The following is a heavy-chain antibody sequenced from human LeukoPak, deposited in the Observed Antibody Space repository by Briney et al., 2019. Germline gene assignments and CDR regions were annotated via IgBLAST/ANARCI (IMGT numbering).Heavy chain of an antibody. CDR3: ARDRERIAAAGTVRDWFDP. D-gene: IGHD6-13*01. CDR2: IYSGGST. J-gene: IGHJ5*02. CDR1: GGSISSSNW. V-gene: IGHV3-53*01. Sequence: ETLSLTCAVSGGSISSSNWWSWVRQAPGKGLEWVSVIYSGGSTYYADSVKGRFTISRDNAKNSLYLQMNSLRAEDTAVYYCARDRERIAAAGTVRDWFDPWGQGTLVTVSS.